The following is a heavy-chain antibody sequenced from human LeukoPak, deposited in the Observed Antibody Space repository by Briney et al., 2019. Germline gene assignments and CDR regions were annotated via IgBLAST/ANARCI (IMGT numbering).Heavy chain of an antibody. D-gene: IGHD3-22*01. CDR1: GGSTSSYY. J-gene: IGHJ4*02. CDR2: IYTSGST. Sequence: SSETLSLTCTVSGGSTSSYYWSWIRQPAGKGLEWIGRIYTSGSTNYNPSLKSRVTMSVDTSKNQFSLKLSSVTAADTAVYYCARGGLYYYDSSGYYYWGQGTLVTVSS. CDR3: ARGGLYYYDSSGYYY. V-gene: IGHV4-4*07.